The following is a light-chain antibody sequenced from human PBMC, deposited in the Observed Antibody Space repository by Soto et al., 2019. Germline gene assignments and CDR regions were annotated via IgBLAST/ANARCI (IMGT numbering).Light chain of an antibody. CDR2: LGS. CDR1: QSLLHSNGYNY. CDR3: MQALQTPIT. J-gene: IGKJ5*01. Sequence: DIVMTQSPLSLPVTPGEPASISCRSSQSLLHSNGYNYLDWYLQKPGQSPQLLIYLGSNRASGVXYXXRGSGSGTDVTLKISRVEAEDVWVYYCMQALQTPITFGQGTRLEIK. V-gene: IGKV2-28*01.